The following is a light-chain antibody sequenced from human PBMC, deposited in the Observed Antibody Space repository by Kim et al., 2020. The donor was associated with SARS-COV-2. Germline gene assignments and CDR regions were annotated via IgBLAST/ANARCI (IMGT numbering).Light chain of an antibody. CDR2: QDN. V-gene: IGLV3-1*01. CDR1: QLGNKY. CDR3: QAWDGSII. J-gene: IGLJ2*01. Sequence: SYELTQPPSVSVSPGQTASITCSGNQLGNKYAYWYQQKPGQSPVLVIYQDNKRPSGIPERFSGSNSGSTATLTISGTQTMDEADYYCQAWDGSIIFGVGT.